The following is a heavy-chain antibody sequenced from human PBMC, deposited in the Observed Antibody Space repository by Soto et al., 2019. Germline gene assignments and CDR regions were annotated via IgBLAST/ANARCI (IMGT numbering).Heavy chain of an antibody. Sequence: EVQLLESGGGLVQPGGSLRLSCAASGFSFSTYAMSWVRQAPGKGLEWVSGISAGGGNTYYADSVRGRFTISRDNSKNTVDLQISSLRAEVTALYYCAKHSEYQLLSWLDPWGLGTLVTVSS. CDR3: AKHSEYQLLSWLDP. D-gene: IGHD2-2*01. V-gene: IGHV3-23*01. CDR2: ISAGGGNT. J-gene: IGHJ5*02. CDR1: GFSFSTYA.